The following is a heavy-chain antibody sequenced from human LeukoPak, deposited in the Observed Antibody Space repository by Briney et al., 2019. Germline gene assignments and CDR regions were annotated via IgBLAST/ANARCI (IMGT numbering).Heavy chain of an antibody. CDR1: GFTFSSYG. J-gene: IGHJ6*04. CDR3: ARVPGELSYYYGMDV. CDR2: IWFDGSKK. Sequence: GRSLSLSCAASGFTFSSYGMHWIRQAPGKGLEWVAVIWFDGSKKYYIDSVKGRFTISRDNSKNTVYLQMNSLRAEDTAVYYCARVPGELSYYYGMDVWGNGTTVTVSS. V-gene: IGHV3-33*01. D-gene: IGHD3-10*01.